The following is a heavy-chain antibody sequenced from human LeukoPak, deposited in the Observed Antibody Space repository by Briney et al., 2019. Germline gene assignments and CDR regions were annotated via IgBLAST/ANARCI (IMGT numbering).Heavy chain of an antibody. CDR2: IKEDGSEE. D-gene: IGHD3-10*01. CDR3: ATVGLNYGLVY. CDR1: GFTFSRYW. J-gene: IGHJ4*02. V-gene: IGHV3-7*01. Sequence: GGSLRLSCGAPGFTFSRYWMTWVRQAPGKGLEWVAHIKEDGSEEYYVDSVKGRFTISRDNAKNSLYLQMNSLRAEDTAVYYCATVGLNYGLVYWGQGTLVTVSS.